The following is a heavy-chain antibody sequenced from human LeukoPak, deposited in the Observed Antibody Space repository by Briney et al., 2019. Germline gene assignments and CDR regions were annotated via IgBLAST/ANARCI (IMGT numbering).Heavy chain of an antibody. Sequence: ASVKVSCKASGYTFTGYFIHWVRQAPGQGLEWRGWINPNSGGTKYAQKFPGRVTMTPDTSIITAYTELCRLCSDKTAVYFCVRDERYDSSGYPFDFWGQGTLVTVPS. D-gene: IGHD3-22*01. CDR1: GYTFTGYF. J-gene: IGHJ4*02. CDR3: VRDERYDSSGYPFDF. CDR2: INPNSGGT. V-gene: IGHV1-2*02.